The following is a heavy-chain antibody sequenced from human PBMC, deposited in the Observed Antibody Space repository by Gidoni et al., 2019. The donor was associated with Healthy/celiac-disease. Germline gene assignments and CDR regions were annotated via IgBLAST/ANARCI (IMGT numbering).Heavy chain of an antibody. V-gene: IGHV1-69*04. D-gene: IGHD3-22*01. CDR3: ARDLEDYYDSSGYGGAFDI. J-gene: IGHJ3*02. Sequence: QVQLVQSGAEVKKPGSSVKVSCKASGGTFSSYAISWVRQAPGQGLEWMGRIIPILGIANYAQKFQGRVTITADKSTSTAYMELSSLRSEDTAVYYCARDLEDYYDSSGYGGAFDIWGQGTMVTVSS. CDR1: GGTFSSYA. CDR2: IIPILGIA.